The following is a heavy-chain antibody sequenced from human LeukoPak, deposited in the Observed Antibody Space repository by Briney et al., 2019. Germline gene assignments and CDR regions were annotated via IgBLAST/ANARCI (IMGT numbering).Heavy chain of an antibody. CDR2: IFCAGST. D-gene: IGHD2-15*01. CDR3: ASYSGSIDY. CDR1: GFPFRSKY. V-gene: IGHV3-53*01. J-gene: IGHJ4*02. Sequence: PGGSLSLSCAASGFPFRSKYMSGGGQAPGKGLVCVAVIFCAGSTYYADSVKGRFTISRDNPKNTLYLQMNSLRAEDTAVYYCASYSGSIDYWGQGTLVTVSS.